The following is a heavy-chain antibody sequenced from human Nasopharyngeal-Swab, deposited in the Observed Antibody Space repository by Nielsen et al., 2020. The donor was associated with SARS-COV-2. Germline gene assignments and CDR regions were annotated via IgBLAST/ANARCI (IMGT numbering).Heavy chain of an antibody. D-gene: IGHD3-16*02. V-gene: IGHV4-39*07. CDR3: ARNFGYVWGSYRRYYFDY. Sequence: SETLSLTCTVSGGSISSSSYFWSWIRQPPGKGLEWIGEINHSGSTNYNPSLKSRVTISVDTSKNQFSLKLSSVTAADTAVYYCARNFGYVWGSYRRYYFDYWGQGTLVTASS. CDR1: GGSISSSSYF. J-gene: IGHJ4*02. CDR2: INHSGST.